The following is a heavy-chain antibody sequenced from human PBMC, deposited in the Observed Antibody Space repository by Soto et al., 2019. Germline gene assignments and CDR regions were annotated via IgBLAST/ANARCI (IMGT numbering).Heavy chain of an antibody. D-gene: IGHD1-26*01. CDR3: ARPHYSGSFPNWVQH. CDR2: ISSSSSTI. Sequence: EVQLVESGGGLVQPGGSLRLSCAASGFTFSSYSMNWVRQAPGKGLEWVSYISSSSSTIYYADSVKGRFTISRDNAKNSLYLQMNSLRDEDTAVYYCARPHYSGSFPNWVQHWGQGTLVTVSS. CDR1: GFTFSSYS. J-gene: IGHJ1*01. V-gene: IGHV3-48*02.